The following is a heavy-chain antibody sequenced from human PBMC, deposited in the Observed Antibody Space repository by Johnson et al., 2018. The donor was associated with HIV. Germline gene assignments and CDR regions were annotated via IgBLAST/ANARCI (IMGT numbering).Heavy chain of an antibody. CDR2: ISSSGSTI. CDR3: AKTYSGSNRDAFDI. Sequence: EVQLVESGGGLVKPGGSLRLSCAASGLTFSNAWMSWVRQAPGKGLEWVSYISSSGSTIYYADSVKGRFTISRDNARNSLFLQMNSLRAEDTAVYYCAKTYSGSNRDAFDIWGQGTMVTVSS. D-gene: IGHD1-26*01. J-gene: IGHJ3*02. V-gene: IGHV3-48*04. CDR1: GLTFSNAW.